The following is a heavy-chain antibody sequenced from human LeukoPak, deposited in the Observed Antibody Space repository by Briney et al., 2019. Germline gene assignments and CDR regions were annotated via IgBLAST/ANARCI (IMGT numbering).Heavy chain of an antibody. CDR3: ARDLPGLAVAAADY. D-gene: IGHD6-19*01. Sequence: PGGSLRLSCAASGFSVSDYWMTWVRQAPGKGLEWVANIKQDGSEKTYVDSVKGRFTISRDNAKNSLYLQMNSLRAEDTAVYYCARDLPGLAVAAADYWGQGTLVTVSS. CDR1: GFSVSDYW. V-gene: IGHV3-7*01. J-gene: IGHJ4*02. CDR2: IKQDGSEK.